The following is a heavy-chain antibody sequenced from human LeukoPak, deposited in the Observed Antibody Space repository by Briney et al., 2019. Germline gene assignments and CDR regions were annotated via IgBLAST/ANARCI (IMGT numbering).Heavy chain of an antibody. CDR1: GYTFTSNY. V-gene: IGHV1-46*01. Sequence: ASVKVSCKAFGYTFTSNYMHWVRQAPGQGPEWMGVISPSGGSTTYAQKFQGRVTLTRDMSTSTDYLELSSLRSEDTAVYYCATSSYYYDSSGYYEYWGQGTLVTVSS. CDR3: ATSSYYYDSSGYYEY. CDR2: ISPSGGST. D-gene: IGHD3-22*01. J-gene: IGHJ4*02.